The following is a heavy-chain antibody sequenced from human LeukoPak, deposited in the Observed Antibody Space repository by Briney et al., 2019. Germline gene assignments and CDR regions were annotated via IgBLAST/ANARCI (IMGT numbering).Heavy chain of an antibody. J-gene: IGHJ3*02. CDR1: GGSISSFY. CDR2: ISYSETT. D-gene: IGHD5/OR15-5a*01. Sequence: SETLSLTCTVSGGSISSFYWSWIRQPPGKGLEYIGYISYSETTSYNPSLKSRVTISVDTSKNQFSLKLTSVTAADTAVYYCARDRGLPQAFDIWGQGKMVTVSS. CDR3: ARDRGLPQAFDI. V-gene: IGHV4-59*01.